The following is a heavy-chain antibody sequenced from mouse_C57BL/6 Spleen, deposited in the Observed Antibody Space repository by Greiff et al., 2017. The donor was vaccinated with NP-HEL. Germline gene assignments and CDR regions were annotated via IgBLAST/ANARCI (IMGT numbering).Heavy chain of an antibody. D-gene: IGHD2-3*01. J-gene: IGHJ3*01. CDR3: ARDYGGYYWFAY. Sequence: EVQLQQTGPELVKPGASVKISCKASGYTFTDYYMNWVKQSHGKSLEWIGDINPNNGGTSYNQKFKGKATLTVDKSSSTAYMELRSLTSEDSAVYYCARDYGGYYWFAYWGQGTLVTVSA. V-gene: IGHV1-26*01. CDR1: GYTFTDYY. CDR2: INPNNGGT.